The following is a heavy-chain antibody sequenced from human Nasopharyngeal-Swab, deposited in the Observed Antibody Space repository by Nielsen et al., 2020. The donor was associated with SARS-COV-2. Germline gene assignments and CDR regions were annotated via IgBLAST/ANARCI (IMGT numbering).Heavy chain of an antibody. Sequence: ASVKVSCKAFGYTFTSYYIHWVRQAPGQGLEWMGIINPSSGYATYAQKFRGRITISADRSTTTSYLELSSLISEDTAIYYCAREGGYGAYDAPDYWGQGTLVTVSS. CDR1: GYTFTSYY. J-gene: IGHJ4*02. CDR2: INPSSGYA. V-gene: IGHV1-46*01. D-gene: IGHD5-12*01. CDR3: AREGGYGAYDAPDY.